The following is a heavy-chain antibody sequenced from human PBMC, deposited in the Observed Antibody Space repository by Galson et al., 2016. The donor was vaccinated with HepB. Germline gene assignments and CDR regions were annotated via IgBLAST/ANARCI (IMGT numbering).Heavy chain of an antibody. CDR2: IHHGGGT. J-gene: IGHJ5*02. CDR3: ADSSGWYKLDL. CDR1: GGSISSSNW. D-gene: IGHD6-19*01. V-gene: IGHV4-4*02. Sequence: SETLSLTCAVSGGSISSSNWFSWVRQPPGKGLEWIGEIHHGGGTNYSPSLKSRLSMSVDKANNQVFLNLASVTAADTAVYFCADSSGWYKLDLWGQGTLVSVSS.